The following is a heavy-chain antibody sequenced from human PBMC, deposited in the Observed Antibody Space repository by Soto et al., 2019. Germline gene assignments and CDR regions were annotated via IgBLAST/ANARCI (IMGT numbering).Heavy chain of an antibody. CDR3: ARSYVYSSSHWGAAFDP. Sequence: QVQLVQSGAEVKKPGSSVKVSCKASGGTFSSYAISWVRQAPGQGLEWMGGIIPIFGTANYAQKFQGRVTITADESTSTAYMELSSLRSEDTAVYYCARSYVYSSSHWGAAFDPWGQGTLVTVSS. V-gene: IGHV1-69*01. D-gene: IGHD6-13*01. CDR2: IIPIFGTA. J-gene: IGHJ5*02. CDR1: GGTFSSYA.